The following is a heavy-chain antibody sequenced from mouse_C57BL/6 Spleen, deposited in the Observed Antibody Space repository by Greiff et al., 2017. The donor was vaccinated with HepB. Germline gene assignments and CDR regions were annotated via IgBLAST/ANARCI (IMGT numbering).Heavy chain of an antibody. J-gene: IGHJ4*01. CDR3: ARDGAMGGVDY. Sequence: EVQLQESEGGLVQPGSSMKLSCTASGFTFSDYYMAWVRQVPEKGLEWVANINYDGSSTYYLDSLKSRFIISRDNAKNILYLQMSSLKSEDTATYYCARDGAMGGVDYWGQGTSVTVSS. D-gene: IGHD1-1*02. CDR2: INYDGSST. V-gene: IGHV5-16*01. CDR1: GFTFSDYY.